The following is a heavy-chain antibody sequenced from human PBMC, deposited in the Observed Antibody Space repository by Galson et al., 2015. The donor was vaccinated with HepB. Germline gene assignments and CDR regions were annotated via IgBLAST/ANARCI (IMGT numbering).Heavy chain of an antibody. CDR1: GFSFSSDT. J-gene: IGHJ6*02. Sequence: SLRLSCAASGFSFSSDTMNWVRQAPGKGLEWVSYISSSSSTIFYADSVKGRFTISRDNAKNSLYLQMNSLRDEDTAVYFCARGGAVAPSWNYGMDVWGQGTTVTVSS. CDR3: ARGGAVAPSWNYGMDV. V-gene: IGHV3-48*02. D-gene: IGHD6-19*01. CDR2: ISSSSSTI.